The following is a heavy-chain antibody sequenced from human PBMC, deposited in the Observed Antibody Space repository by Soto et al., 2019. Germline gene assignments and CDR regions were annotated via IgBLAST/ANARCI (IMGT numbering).Heavy chain of an antibody. D-gene: IGHD2-2*01. Sequence: QVQLVQSGAEVKKPGASVKVSCKASGYTFTSYGISWVRQAPGQGLEWMGWISAYNGNTNYAQKLQGRVTMTTDTXTXXAYMELRSLRSDDTAVYYCARDWGDIVVVPAAPAYWGQGTLVTVSS. CDR3: ARDWGDIVVVPAAPAY. CDR2: ISAYNGNT. J-gene: IGHJ4*02. V-gene: IGHV1-18*01. CDR1: GYTFTSYG.